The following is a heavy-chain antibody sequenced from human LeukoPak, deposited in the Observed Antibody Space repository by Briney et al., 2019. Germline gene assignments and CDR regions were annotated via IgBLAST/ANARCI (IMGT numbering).Heavy chain of an antibody. CDR3: ARAPSEIGGYYPEYFRH. CDR2: IKGDGST. CDR1: GFTFSSYW. J-gene: IGHJ1*01. V-gene: IGHV3-74*01. D-gene: IGHD3-22*01. Sequence: GGSPRLSCAASGFTFSSYWMHWVRQAPGKGLVWVSRIKGDGSTNYADSVKGRFTISRDNAKNTLSLQMNSLRAEDTGVYYCARAPSEIGGYYPEYFRHWGQGTLVTASS.